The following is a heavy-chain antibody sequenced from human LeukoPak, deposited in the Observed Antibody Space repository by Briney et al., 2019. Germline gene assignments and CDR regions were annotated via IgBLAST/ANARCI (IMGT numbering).Heavy chain of an antibody. CDR3: AKDIVQNYYHYGMDV. Sequence: PGGSLRLSCAASGFTFSSYAMHWVRQAPGKGLEWVAIISYDGSNKYYADSVKGRFTISRDNSKNTLYLQMNSLRAEDTALYYCAKDIVQNYYHYGMDVWGQGTTVTISS. J-gene: IGHJ6*02. CDR2: ISYDGSNK. CDR1: GFTFSSYA. D-gene: IGHD1-26*01. V-gene: IGHV3-30-3*01.